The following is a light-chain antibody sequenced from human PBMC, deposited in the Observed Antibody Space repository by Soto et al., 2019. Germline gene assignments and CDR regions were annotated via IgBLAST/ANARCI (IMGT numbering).Light chain of an antibody. J-gene: IGKJ4*01. V-gene: IGKV3-15*01. CDR2: GAS. CDR1: QSVSNN. Sequence: EIVMTQSPATLSVSPGERATLSCRASQSVSNNLAWYQQKPGQAPRPLIYGASTRATGIPARFSGSGSGTEFTLTISSLQSEDFAVYYCQQYNSWPLTFGGGTKVAIK. CDR3: QQYNSWPLT.